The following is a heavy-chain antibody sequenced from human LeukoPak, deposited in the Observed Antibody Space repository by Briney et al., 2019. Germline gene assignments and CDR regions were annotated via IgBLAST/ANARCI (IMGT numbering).Heavy chain of an antibody. CDR2: IKESGSEK. J-gene: IGHJ4*02. Sequence: GGSLRLSCAASGFTFYYYWMTWVRQAPGKGLECLANIKESGSEKYYVDSVKGRFTISRDNAKNSLYLQMNSLRGEDTAGYDCARGWGERGKCRGGTCNNPQFDYWGRGTLVTVSS. V-gene: IGHV3-7*01. CDR1: GFTFYYYW. CDR3: ARGWGERGKCRGGTCNNPQFDY. D-gene: IGHD2-15*01.